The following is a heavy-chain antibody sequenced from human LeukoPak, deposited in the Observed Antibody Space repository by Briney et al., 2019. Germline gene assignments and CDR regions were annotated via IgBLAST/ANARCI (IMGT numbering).Heavy chain of an antibody. CDR3: AKDMAAYYYASGNIDY. V-gene: IGHV4-4*07. Sequence: PSETLSLTCTVSGGSISSYYWSWIRQPAGKGLEWIGRIYTSGSTNYNPSLKSRVTMSVDTSKNQFSLKLSSVTAADTAVYYCAKDMAAYYYASGNIDYWGQGTLVTVSS. CDR1: GGSISSYY. D-gene: IGHD3-10*01. J-gene: IGHJ4*02. CDR2: IYTSGST.